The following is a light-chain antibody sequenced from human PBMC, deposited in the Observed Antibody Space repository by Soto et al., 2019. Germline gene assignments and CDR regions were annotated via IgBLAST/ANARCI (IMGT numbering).Light chain of an antibody. CDR1: SSDVGPYNY. J-gene: IGLJ1*01. CDR3: GSYTSASTLV. Sequence: QSALAQPASVSGSSGQSITISSTVTSSDVGPYNYVSSHQQHLDNHPKLMIYEVINRPSGVSNRFSGSKSGNTASLTISGLQAEDEADYYCGSYTSASTLVFGTGTKVTVL. CDR2: EVI. V-gene: IGLV2-14*01.